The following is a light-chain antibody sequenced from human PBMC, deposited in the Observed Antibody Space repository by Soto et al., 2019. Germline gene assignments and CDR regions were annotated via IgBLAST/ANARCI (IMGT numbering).Light chain of an antibody. J-gene: IGKJ1*01. CDR3: QQYDSWM. CDR1: QSISSPY. Sequence: EIVLTQSPGTLSLSPGERATLSCRASQSISSPYLAWYQQKPGQAPRLLIDGASSRATGVPDRFSGSGSGTDFTLTISRLEPEDFAVYYCQQYDSWMFGQGTKVDIK. V-gene: IGKV3-20*01. CDR2: GAS.